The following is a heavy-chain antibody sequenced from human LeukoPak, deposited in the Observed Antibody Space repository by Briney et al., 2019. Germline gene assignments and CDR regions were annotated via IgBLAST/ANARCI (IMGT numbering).Heavy chain of an antibody. Sequence: PSETLSLTCSVSGGSITSSSYYWSWIRQPAGKGLEWIGRIYTSGSTNYNPSLKSRVTMSVDTSKNQFSLKLSSVTAADTAVYYCAREWAAYYYGSGSLYYFDYWGQGTLVTVSS. V-gene: IGHV4-61*02. D-gene: IGHD3-10*01. CDR3: AREWAAYYYGSGSLYYFDY. J-gene: IGHJ4*02. CDR1: GGSITSSSYY. CDR2: IYTSGST.